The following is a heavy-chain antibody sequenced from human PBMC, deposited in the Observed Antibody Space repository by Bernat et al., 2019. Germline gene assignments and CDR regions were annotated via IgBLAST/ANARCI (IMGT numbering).Heavy chain of an antibody. Sequence: EVHLVGSGGDLIQPGGSLRLSCAASGFTFSGYWMHWVRQAPGKGLVWVSRISGDGSRTTYADSVKGRFTISRDNAKNTLYLQMNSLRAEDTAVYYCAKEQQWLDDNLNDYWGQGTLVTVSS. CDR3: AKEQQWLDDNLNDY. J-gene: IGHJ4*02. D-gene: IGHD6-19*01. V-gene: IGHV3-74*01. CDR2: ISGDGSRT. CDR1: GFTFSGYW.